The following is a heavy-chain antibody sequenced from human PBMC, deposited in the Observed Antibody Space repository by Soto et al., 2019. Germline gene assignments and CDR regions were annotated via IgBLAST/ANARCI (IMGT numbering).Heavy chain of an antibody. CDR1: GFTFSSYG. J-gene: IGHJ4*02. D-gene: IGHD2-2*01. Sequence: PGGSLRLSCAASGFTFSSYGMHWVRQAPGKGLEWVAVIWYDGSNKYYADSVKGRFTISRDNSKNTLYLQMNSLRAEDTAVYYCARDLGVPANTTYWGQGTLVTVSS. CDR3: ARDLGVPANTTY. V-gene: IGHV3-30*19. CDR2: IWYDGSNK.